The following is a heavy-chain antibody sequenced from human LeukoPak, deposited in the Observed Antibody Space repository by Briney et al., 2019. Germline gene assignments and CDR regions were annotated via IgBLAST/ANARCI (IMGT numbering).Heavy chain of an antibody. CDR2: IWYDGSNK. V-gene: IGHV3-33*06. CDR3: AKALIAARHFDY. J-gene: IGHJ4*02. D-gene: IGHD6-6*01. Sequence: PGRSLRLSCAASGFTFSSYGMHWVRQAPGKGLEWVAVIWYDGSNKYYADSVKGRFTISRDNSKNTLYLQMNSLRAEDTAVYYCAKALIAARHFDYWGQGTLVTVSS. CDR1: GFTFSSYG.